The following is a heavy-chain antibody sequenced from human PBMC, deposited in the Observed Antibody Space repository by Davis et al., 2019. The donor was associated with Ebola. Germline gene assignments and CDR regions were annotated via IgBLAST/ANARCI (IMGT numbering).Heavy chain of an antibody. CDR3: ARLGGGYSGYEFDY. Sequence: SETLSLTCAVYGGSSSGYYWSWIRQPPGKGLEWIGEINHSGSTNYNPSLKSRVTISVDTSKNQFSLKLSSVTAADTAVYYCARLGGGYSGYEFDYWGQGTLVTVSS. J-gene: IGHJ4*02. D-gene: IGHD5-12*01. CDR2: INHSGST. CDR1: GGSSSGYY. V-gene: IGHV4-34*01.